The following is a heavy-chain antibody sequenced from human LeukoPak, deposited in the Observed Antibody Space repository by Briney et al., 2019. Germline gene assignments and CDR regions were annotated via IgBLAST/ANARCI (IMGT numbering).Heavy chain of an antibody. D-gene: IGHD3-22*01. J-gene: IGHJ5*02. CDR3: ARQSSGYYYGWFDP. CDR2: IFYTGNT. CDR1: GGSILDSTYY. Sequence: SETLSLTCTVSGGSILDSTYYWAWIRQPPGKGLEWIATIFYTGNTHYNPSLKSRVTMSLDTVKNQFSLNLNSVTAADTAVYYCARQSSGYYYGWFDPWGQGTLVTVSS. V-gene: IGHV4-39*01.